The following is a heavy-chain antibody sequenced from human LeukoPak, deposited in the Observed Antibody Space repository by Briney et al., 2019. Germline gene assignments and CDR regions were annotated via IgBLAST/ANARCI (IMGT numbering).Heavy chain of an antibody. V-gene: IGHV1-24*01. Sequence: ASVKVSCKVSGYTLTELSMHWVRQAPGKGLEWMGGFDPEGGETIYAQKFQGRVTMTEDASTDTAYMELSSLRSEDTAVYYCATGSVRSRNYYDSSGRLDYWGQGTLVTVSS. CDR1: GYTLTELS. J-gene: IGHJ4*02. CDR3: ATGSVRSRNYYDSSGRLDY. CDR2: FDPEGGET. D-gene: IGHD3-22*01.